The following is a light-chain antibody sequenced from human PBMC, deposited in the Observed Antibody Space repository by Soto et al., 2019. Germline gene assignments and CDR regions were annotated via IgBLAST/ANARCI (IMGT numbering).Light chain of an antibody. CDR2: DVS. Sequence: QSALTQPASVSGSPGQSITISCTGTSSDVGGYNYVSWYQQHPGKAPKLMIYDVSNRPSGVSNRFSGSKSGNTASLTISGLQAEDEADYYCSSYTSISTLGFGTGTKVTV. CDR3: SSYTSISTLG. V-gene: IGLV2-14*01. CDR1: SSDVGGYNY. J-gene: IGLJ1*01.